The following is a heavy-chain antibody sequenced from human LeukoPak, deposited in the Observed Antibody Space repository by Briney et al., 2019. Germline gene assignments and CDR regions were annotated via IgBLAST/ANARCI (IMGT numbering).Heavy chain of an antibody. CDR3: AADYYGSGSYYNRPIDY. CDR2: ISGSGGST. V-gene: IGHV3-23*01. J-gene: IGHJ4*02. CDR1: GFTFSSYA. D-gene: IGHD3-10*01. Sequence: PGGSLRLSCAASGFTFSSYAMSWVRQAPGKGLEWLSAISGSGGSTYYADSVKGRFTISRDNSKNTSYLQMNSLRAEDRAVYYCAADYYGSGSYYNRPIDYWGQGTLVTVSS.